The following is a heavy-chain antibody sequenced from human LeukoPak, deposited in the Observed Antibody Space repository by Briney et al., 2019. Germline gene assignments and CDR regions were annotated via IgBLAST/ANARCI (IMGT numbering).Heavy chain of an antibody. J-gene: IGHJ4*02. CDR3: ASFSPSWNDGL. CDR1: GGSISSYY. CDR2: IYYSGST. Sequence: PSETLSLTCTVSGGSISSYYWSWIRQPPGKGLEWIGYIYYSGSTNYNPSLKSRVTISVDTSKNQFSLKLSSVTAADTAVYYCASFSPSWNDGLWGQGTLVTVPS. D-gene: IGHD1-1*01. V-gene: IGHV4-59*01.